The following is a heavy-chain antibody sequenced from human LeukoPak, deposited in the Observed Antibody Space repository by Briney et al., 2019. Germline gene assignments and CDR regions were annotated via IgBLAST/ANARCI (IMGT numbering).Heavy chain of an antibody. CDR3: ARGDWYYDSSGYYHGDYYYYGMDV. D-gene: IGHD3-22*01. Sequence: GGSLRLSCAASGFTFSSYWMSWVRQAPGKGLEWVANIKQDGSEKYYVDSVKGRFTISRDNAKNSLYLQMNSLRAEDTAVYYCARGDWYYDSSGYYHGDYYYYGMDVWGQGTTVTVSS. J-gene: IGHJ6*02. CDR2: IKQDGSEK. CDR1: GFTFSSYW. V-gene: IGHV3-7*01.